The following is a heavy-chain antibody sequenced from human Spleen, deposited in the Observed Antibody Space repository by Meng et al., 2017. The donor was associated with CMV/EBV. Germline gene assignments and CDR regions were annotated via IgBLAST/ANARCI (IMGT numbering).Heavy chain of an antibody. CDR3: ARMYSSSSGY. CDR1: GASITSSSYF. D-gene: IGHD6-13*01. J-gene: IGHJ4*02. V-gene: IGHV4-39*06. CDR2: LSYGGNI. Sequence: SETLSLTCTVSGASITSSSYFWDWIRQSPGKGLEWIGSLSYGGNIYYNSSLKSRVTISVDMSKNQITLRLTSVTAADTAVYYCARMYSSSSGYWGQGTLVTVSS.